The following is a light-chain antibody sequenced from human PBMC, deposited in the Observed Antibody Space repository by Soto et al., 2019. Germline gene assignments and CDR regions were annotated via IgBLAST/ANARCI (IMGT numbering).Light chain of an antibody. Sequence: QAVVTQPPSASGTPGQRVTISCSGSSSNIGSNTVNWYQQLPGTAPKLLIYNNNQRPSGVPDRFSGSKSGTSASLAISGLQSEDEADYYCAAWDDSLNAYVVFGGGTQLTVL. J-gene: IGLJ2*01. CDR2: NNN. V-gene: IGLV1-44*01. CDR1: SSNIGSNT. CDR3: AAWDDSLNAYVV.